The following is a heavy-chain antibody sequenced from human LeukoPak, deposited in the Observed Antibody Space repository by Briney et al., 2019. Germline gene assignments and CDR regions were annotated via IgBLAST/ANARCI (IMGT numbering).Heavy chain of an antibody. CDR2: ISGSSSAT. D-gene: IGHD4-11*01. J-gene: IGHJ4*02. Sequence: EGSLRLSCAASGITFSSYDMNWVRQAPGKGLEWVSHISGSSSATYYTDSVKGRFTMSRDKARNSLYLQMNSLRDEDTAVYYCARDRDYSFDYWGQGTLVTVSS. CDR1: GITFSSYD. V-gene: IGHV3-48*02. CDR3: ARDRDYSFDY.